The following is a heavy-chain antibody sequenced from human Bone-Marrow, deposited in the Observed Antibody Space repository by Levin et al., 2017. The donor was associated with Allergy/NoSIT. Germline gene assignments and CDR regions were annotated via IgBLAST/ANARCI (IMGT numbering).Heavy chain of an antibody. D-gene: IGHD6-13*01. Sequence: PSETLSLTCTVSGAPISSGDYVWSWIRQSPGKGLEWIGFIYYSGGIDYNPSLSGRASISMDKSKDQFSLKLSSVTAADTAVYYCARVVGGIAASGDNWFDPWSQGTLVTVSS. CDR1: GAPISSGDYV. CDR2: IYYSGGI. V-gene: IGHV4-30-4*01. CDR3: ARVVGGIAASGDNWFDP. J-gene: IGHJ5*02.